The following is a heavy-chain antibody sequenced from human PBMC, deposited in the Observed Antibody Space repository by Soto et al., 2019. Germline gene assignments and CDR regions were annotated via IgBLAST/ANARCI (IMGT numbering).Heavy chain of an antibody. V-gene: IGHV3-48*01. CDR1: GGSISSGTSY. J-gene: IGHJ6*04. Sequence: ETLSLTCTVSGGSISSGTSYWSWIRQRPGKGLEWISYISSGSGTIYYADSVKGRFTISRDNAKNSLYLQMDSLRAEDTAVYYATRSAYLAVWGTGTTVTVSS. D-gene: IGHD3-3*01. CDR3: TRSAYLAV. CDR2: ISSGSGTI.